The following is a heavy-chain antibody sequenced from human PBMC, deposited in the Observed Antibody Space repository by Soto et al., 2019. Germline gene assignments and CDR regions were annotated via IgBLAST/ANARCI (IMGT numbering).Heavy chain of an antibody. V-gene: IGHV3-21*01. CDR1: GFTFSSYS. CDR3: AGDASDYPCALGY. J-gene: IGHJ4*02. CDR2: ISSSSSYI. D-gene: IGHD4-17*01. Sequence: PGGSLRLSCAASGFTFSSYSMNWVRQAPGKGLEWVSSISSSSSYIYYADSVKGRFTISRDNAKNSLYLQMNSLRAEDTAVYYCAGDASDYPCALGYWGQGTLVTVSS.